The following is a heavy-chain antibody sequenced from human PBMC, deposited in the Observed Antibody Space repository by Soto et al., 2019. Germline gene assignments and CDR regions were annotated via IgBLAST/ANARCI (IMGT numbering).Heavy chain of an antibody. CDR2: IIPIFGTA. D-gene: IGHD3-16*01. CDR3: ARPFQSWPGGWYFDL. V-gene: IGHV1-69*01. CDR1: GGTFSSYS. J-gene: IGHJ2*01. Sequence: QVQLVQSGAEVKKPGSSVKVSCKASGGTFSSYSINWVRQAPGQGLEWMGGIIPIFGTANYAQKFQGRVTLTADESTSTVHMELSSLRNEDTAVYYCARPFQSWPGGWYFDLWGRGTLVTVFS.